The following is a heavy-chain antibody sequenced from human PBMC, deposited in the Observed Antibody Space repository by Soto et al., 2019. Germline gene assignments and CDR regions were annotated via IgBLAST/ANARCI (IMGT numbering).Heavy chain of an antibody. CDR1: GGSISSYY. V-gene: IGHV4-4*07. D-gene: IGHD2-21*01. CDR2: IYTSGST. J-gene: IGHJ3*02. Sequence: SXTLGLTCTVSGGSISSYYWSCIRQPAGKGLEWIGRIYTSGSTNYNPSLKSRVTMSVDTSKNQFSLKLSSVTAADTAVYYCARGRGKVVDAFDIWGQGTMVTVSS. CDR3: ARGRGKVVDAFDI.